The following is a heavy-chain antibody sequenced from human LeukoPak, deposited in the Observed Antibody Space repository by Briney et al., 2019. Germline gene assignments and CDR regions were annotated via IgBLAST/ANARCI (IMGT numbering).Heavy chain of an antibody. CDR1: GFTFSSYE. Sequence: GGSLRLSCAASGFTFSSYEMNWVRQAPGKGLEGVSYISSSGSTIYYAHSVKGRFTISRDNAKNSLYLQMNSLRAEDTAVYYCARDGVGYCSSTSCYGVEAFDIWGQGTMVTVSS. D-gene: IGHD2-2*01. J-gene: IGHJ3*02. CDR3: ARDGVGYCSSTSCYGVEAFDI. V-gene: IGHV3-48*03. CDR2: ISSSGSTI.